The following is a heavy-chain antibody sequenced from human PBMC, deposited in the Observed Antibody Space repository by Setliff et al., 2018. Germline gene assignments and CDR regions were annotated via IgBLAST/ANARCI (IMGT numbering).Heavy chain of an antibody. CDR2: ISPYYGST. CDR1: GYSFTVFG. Sequence: GASVKVSCKTSGYSFTVFGISWVRQAPGQGLEWMGWISPYYGSTDYAQKFQGRVTMTTDTSTSTAYMELRSLRSDDTAVYYCARGDFYYYFYMDVWGKGTTVTVSS. CDR3: ARGDFYYYFYMDV. V-gene: IGHV1-18*01. J-gene: IGHJ6*03.